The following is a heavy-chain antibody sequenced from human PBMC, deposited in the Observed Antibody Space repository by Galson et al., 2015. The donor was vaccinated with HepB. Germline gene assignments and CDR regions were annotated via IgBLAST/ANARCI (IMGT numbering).Heavy chain of an antibody. CDR2: ISSGGNA. V-gene: IGHV3-23*01. Sequence: SLRLSCAASGFTFSDYAMTWVRQAPGKGLEWVSTISSGGNAYYADSVKGRFTISRDNSKNTLYLEMNSLRAEDTAVYYCAKRVRGVGVPDYWGQGTLVTVSS. CDR3: AKRVRGVGVPDY. D-gene: IGHD1-26*01. CDR1: GFTFSDYA. J-gene: IGHJ4*02.